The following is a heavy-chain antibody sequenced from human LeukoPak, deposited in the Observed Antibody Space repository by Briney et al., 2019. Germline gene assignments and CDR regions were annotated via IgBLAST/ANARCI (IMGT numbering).Heavy chain of an antibody. CDR2: IYTSGST. D-gene: IGHD6-13*01. Sequence: PSETLSLTCTVSGGSISSYYWSWIRQPPGKGLEWIGYIYTSGSTNYNPSLKSRVTISVDTSKNQFSLKPSSVTAADTAVYYCARQVIAAAGRSAYYYYMDVWGKGTTVTVSS. J-gene: IGHJ6*03. V-gene: IGHV4-4*09. CDR1: GGSISSYY. CDR3: ARQVIAAAGRSAYYYYMDV.